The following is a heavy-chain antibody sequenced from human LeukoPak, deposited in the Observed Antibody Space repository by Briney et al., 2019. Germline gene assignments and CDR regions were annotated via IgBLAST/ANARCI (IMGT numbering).Heavy chain of an antibody. CDR1: GYTFTSYD. CDR3: ARGDTAMVPYYYYGMDV. D-gene: IGHD5-18*01. J-gene: IGHJ6*02. CDR2: MNPNSSNT. Sequence: ASVKVSCKASGYTFTSYDINWVRQATGQGLEWMGWMNPNSSNTGYARKFQGRVTMTRNTSISTAYMELSSLRSEDTAVYYCARGDTAMVPYYYYGMDVWGQGTTVTVSS. V-gene: IGHV1-8*01.